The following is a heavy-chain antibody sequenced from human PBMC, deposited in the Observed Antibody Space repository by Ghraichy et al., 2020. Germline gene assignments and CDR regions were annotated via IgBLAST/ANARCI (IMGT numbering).Heavy chain of an antibody. V-gene: IGHV3-23*01. CDR1: GFTFSNYA. J-gene: IGHJ5*01. D-gene: IGHD3-3*01. Sequence: GESLNISCAASGFTFSNYAMSWVRQAPGKGLEWVSAISAYGGNTYYAESVKGRFSISRDNSKNTLYLQMNSLRADDTAVYYCAKETDDLTFDFWGQGTLVTVSS. CDR3: AKETDDLTFDF. CDR2: ISAYGGNT.